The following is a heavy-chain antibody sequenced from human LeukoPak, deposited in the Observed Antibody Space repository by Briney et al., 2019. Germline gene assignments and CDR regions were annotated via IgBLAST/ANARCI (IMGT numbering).Heavy chain of an antibody. J-gene: IGHJ6*02. CDR1: GFTLSDHW. D-gene: IGHD5-12*01. CDR2: VESDASRT. CDR3: VRGGHKLDIQTTHYYYGLDV. Sequence: GGSLRLSCVASGFTLSDHWMYWVRQGPSRGLAHVSRVESDASRTTYADSVKGRFTISRDDAKNTMYLQMNSLRVEDTAVYYCVRGGHKLDIQTTHYYYGLDVWGQGTTVAVS. V-gene: IGHV3-74*03.